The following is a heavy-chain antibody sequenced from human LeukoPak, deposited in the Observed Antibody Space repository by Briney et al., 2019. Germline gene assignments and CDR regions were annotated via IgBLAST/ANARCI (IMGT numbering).Heavy chain of an antibody. D-gene: IGHD3-22*01. CDR1: GFTFSSYA. CDR3: AREFPPVVKYRFDY. J-gene: IGHJ4*02. CDR2: IWYDGSNR. Sequence: PGGSLRLSCAASGFTFSSYAMSWVRQAPGKGLEWVAVIWYDGSNRYYADSVKGRFTISRDNSKSTLYLQMSSLSAEDTAVYYCAREFPPVVKYRFDYWGQGTLVTVSS. V-gene: IGHV3-33*08.